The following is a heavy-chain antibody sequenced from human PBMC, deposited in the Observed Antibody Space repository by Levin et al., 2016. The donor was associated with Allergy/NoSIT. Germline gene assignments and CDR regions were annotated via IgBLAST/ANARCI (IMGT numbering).Heavy chain of an antibody. D-gene: IGHD6-19*01. V-gene: IGHV4-59*01. J-gene: IGHJ6*02. Sequence: WIRQPPGKGLEWIGYIYYSGSTNYNPSLKSRVTISVDTSKNQFSLKLSSVTAADTAVYYCARATVAGTYRYYYYGMDVWGQGTTVTVSS. CDR3: ARATVAGTYRYYYYGMDV. CDR2: IYYSGST.